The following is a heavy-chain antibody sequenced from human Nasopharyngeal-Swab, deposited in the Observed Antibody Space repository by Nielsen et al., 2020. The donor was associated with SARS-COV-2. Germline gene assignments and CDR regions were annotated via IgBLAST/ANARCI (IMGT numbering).Heavy chain of an antibody. CDR2: ISSSSSYI. J-gene: IGHJ4*02. CDR3: AKDGSSGYLYYFDY. D-gene: IGHD3-22*01. Sequence: GESLKISCAASGFTFSSYSMNWVRQAPGKGLEWVSSISSSSSYIYYADSVKGRFTISRDNSKNTLYLQMNSLRAEDTAVYYCAKDGSSGYLYYFDYWGQGTLVTVSS. CDR1: GFTFSSYS. V-gene: IGHV3-21*04.